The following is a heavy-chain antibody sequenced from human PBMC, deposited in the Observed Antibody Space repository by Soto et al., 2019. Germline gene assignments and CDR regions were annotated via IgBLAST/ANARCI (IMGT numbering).Heavy chain of an antibody. CDR2: IYSGGST. Sequence: GSLRRSCVVSGSSFNTYEMNWVRQAPGKGLEWVSVIYSGGSTYYADSVKGRFTISRDNSKTTLYLQMNSLRAEDTAVYYCARTHPLRHLDYWGQRTLVTVSS. CDR3: ARTHPLRHLDY. CDR1: GSSFNTYE. J-gene: IGHJ4*02. V-gene: IGHV3-53*01.